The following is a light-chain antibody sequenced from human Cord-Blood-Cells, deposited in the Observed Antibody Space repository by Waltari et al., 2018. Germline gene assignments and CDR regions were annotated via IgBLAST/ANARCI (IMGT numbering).Light chain of an antibody. CDR3: QPSYVSPRR. CDR1: QSIRSY. Sequence: IQMTPSPSSLSASVGDRVTITCRASQSIRSYLNWFQQKPGIVPKLLLYAASSLQSGVPSSFSGSRSRTNFTHTNSSLQPEDSAACYCQPSYVSPRRLARGT. V-gene: IGKV1-39*01. J-gene: IGKJ2*01. CDR2: AAS.